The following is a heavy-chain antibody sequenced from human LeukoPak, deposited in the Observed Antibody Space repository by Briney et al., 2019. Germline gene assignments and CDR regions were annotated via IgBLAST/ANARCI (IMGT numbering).Heavy chain of an antibody. V-gene: IGHV4-59*01. CDR3: ARSHSSSWYGDY. CDR1: GGSISSYY. J-gene: IGHJ4*02. Sequence: SETLSLTCTVSGGSISSYYWSWIRQPPGKGLEWIGYIYYSGSTNYNPSLKSRVTISVDTSKNQFSLKLSSVTAADTAVYYCARSHSSSWYGDYWDQGTLVTVSS. D-gene: IGHD6-13*01. CDR2: IYYSGST.